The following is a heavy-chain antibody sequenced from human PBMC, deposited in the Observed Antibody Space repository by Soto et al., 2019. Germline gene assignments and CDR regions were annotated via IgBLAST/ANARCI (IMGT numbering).Heavy chain of an antibody. CDR1: GGSFRGYH. CDR2: INNSGST. Sequence: XETLSLTCAVHGGSFRGYHWTWIRQPPGKGLEWIGEINNSGSTNDNPSLKSRVTISRDTSKNQFSLSLSPVTAADTAIYYCARGGYTSGWFRFWGQGILVTVSS. D-gene: IGHD6-19*01. J-gene: IGHJ4*02. V-gene: IGHV4-34*01. CDR3: ARGGYTSGWFRF.